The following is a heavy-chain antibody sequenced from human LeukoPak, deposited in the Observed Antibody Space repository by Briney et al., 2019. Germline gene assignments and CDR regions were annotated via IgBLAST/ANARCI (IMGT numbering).Heavy chain of an antibody. J-gene: IGHJ4*02. V-gene: IGHV3-9*01. D-gene: IGHD6-6*01. CDR2: ISWNSGSI. Sequence: GRSLRLSCAASGFTFDDYAMHWARQAPGKGLEWVSGISWNSGSIGYADSVKGRFTTSRDNAKNSLYLQMNSLRAEDTALYYCAKAGGSSSPETYFDYWAREPWSPSPQ. CDR3: AKAGGSSSPETYFDY. CDR1: GFTFDDYA.